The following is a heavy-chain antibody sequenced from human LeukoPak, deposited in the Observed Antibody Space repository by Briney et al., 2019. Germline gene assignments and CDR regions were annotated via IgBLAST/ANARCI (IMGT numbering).Heavy chain of an antibody. J-gene: IGHJ4*02. Sequence: GGPLRLSCAASGFTFSSYWMSWVRQAPGKGLEWVANIKQDGSEKYYVDSVKGRFTISRDNAKNSLYLQMNSLRAEDTAVYYCARGSVRYDSSGYYYDYWGQGTLVTVSS. CDR1: GFTFSSYW. CDR3: ARGSVRYDSSGYYYDY. CDR2: IKQDGSEK. D-gene: IGHD3-22*01. V-gene: IGHV3-7*01.